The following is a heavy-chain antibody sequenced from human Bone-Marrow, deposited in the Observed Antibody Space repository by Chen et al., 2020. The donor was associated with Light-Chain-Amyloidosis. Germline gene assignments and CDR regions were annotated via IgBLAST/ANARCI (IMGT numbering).Heavy chain of an antibody. CDR3: ARDPGSGSYYDF. D-gene: IGHD3-10*01. CDR1: GYSFTYFY. Sequence: QVQLLQSGAEVKKPGASVKVSCKASGYSFTYFYLHWVRQAPGQGLEWLGRINPKSGDANYAQKFQGWVTMTRDTSISTAYMELSRLRSDDTAMYYCARDPGSGSYYDFWGQGTMVTASS. CDR2: INPKSGDA. J-gene: IGHJ3*01. V-gene: IGHV1-2*04.